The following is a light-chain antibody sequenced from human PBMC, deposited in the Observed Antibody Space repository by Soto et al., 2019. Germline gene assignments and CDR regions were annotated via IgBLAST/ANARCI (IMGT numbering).Light chain of an antibody. CDR3: QQYDTSPRT. Sequence: EIVMTQSPATLSVSPGERATLSCRASQSVSSSYLAWYQQKPGQAPRLLIYGASSRATGITDRFSGSGSGTDFTLTISRLEPEDFAVYYCQQYDTSPRTFGQGTKVDIK. V-gene: IGKV3-20*01. CDR1: QSVSSSY. J-gene: IGKJ1*01. CDR2: GAS.